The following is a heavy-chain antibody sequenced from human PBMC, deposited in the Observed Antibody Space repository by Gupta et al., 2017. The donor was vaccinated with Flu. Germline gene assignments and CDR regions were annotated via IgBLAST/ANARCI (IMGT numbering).Heavy chain of an antibody. CDR3: ARDRNTSRVRPEYYMDV. D-gene: IGHD1-1*01. CDR2: IILIFGTI. Sequence: QVQLLQSGSEVKKPGSSVKVSCTASGGTFSTHAIYWVRQSPGPGLEWMGGIILIFGTINNSQKVQGRVTLTAEEYTSTDDMGLSSLRYEDTGGYYCARDRNTSRVRPEYYMDVWGKGTTVTVSS. V-gene: IGHV1-69*01. CDR1: GGTFSTHA. J-gene: IGHJ6*03.